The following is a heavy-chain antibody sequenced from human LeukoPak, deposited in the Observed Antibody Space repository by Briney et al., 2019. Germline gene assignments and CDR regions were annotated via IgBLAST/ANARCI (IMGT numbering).Heavy chain of an antibody. V-gene: IGHV3-74*01. CDR3: TRGGFDHNMDV. J-gene: IGHJ6*03. Sequence: GGSLRLSCAASGFSLSRYWMHWVRQSPGTGPVWVSYIDNDGTHATYADSVRGRFTVSRDNAKNMLYLQMNGLRAEDTDVYYCTRGGFDHNMDVWGKGTTVTVSS. CDR2: IDNDGTHA. D-gene: IGHD3-9*01. CDR1: GFSLSRYW.